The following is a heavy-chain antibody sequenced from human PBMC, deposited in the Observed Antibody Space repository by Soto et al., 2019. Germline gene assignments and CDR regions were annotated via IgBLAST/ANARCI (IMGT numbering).Heavy chain of an antibody. Sequence: EERLVQSGGGLVQPGGSLRLSCAASGFSVGGNYMSWVRQAPGKGLELVSLIYSGGNPFYADSMKGRFTLSRDHSNNMLYLQMDSLRAEDTAVYYCARGPNSDCWGQGTLVIVSS. V-gene: IGHV3-53*01. D-gene: IGHD2-21*01. CDR1: GFSVGGNY. CDR2: IYSGGNP. J-gene: IGHJ4*02. CDR3: ARGPNSDC.